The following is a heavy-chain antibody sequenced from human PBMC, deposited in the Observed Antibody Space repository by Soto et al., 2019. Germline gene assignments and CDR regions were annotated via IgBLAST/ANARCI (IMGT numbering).Heavy chain of an antibody. J-gene: IGHJ4*02. Sequence: GGSLRLSCAASGFTFSRYAMGWVRQAPGKGLEWVSAIGGGGGSTYNADFVKGRFTISRDNSKNTLYLQMNSLRAEDTAVYYCAKIAEAVAGTVYGYWGQGTLVTVSS. CDR2: IGGGGGST. D-gene: IGHD6-19*01. V-gene: IGHV3-23*01. CDR3: AKIAEAVAGTVYGY. CDR1: GFTFSRYA.